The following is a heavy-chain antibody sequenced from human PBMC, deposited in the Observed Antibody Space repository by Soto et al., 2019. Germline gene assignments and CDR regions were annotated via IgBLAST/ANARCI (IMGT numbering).Heavy chain of an antibody. J-gene: IGHJ4*02. D-gene: IGHD4-17*01. Sequence: TLSLTCTVSGGSISSYYWSWIRQPPGKGLEWIGYIYYSGSTNYNPSLKSRVTISVDTSKNQFSLKLSSVTTADTAVYYCARGVVDGDYYFDYWGQGTLVTVSS. V-gene: IGHV4-59*01. CDR1: GGSISSYY. CDR2: IYYSGST. CDR3: ARGVVDGDYYFDY.